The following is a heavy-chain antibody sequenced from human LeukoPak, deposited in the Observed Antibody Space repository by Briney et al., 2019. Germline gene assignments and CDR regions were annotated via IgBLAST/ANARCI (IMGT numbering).Heavy chain of an antibody. Sequence: SETLSLTCTVSGYSISSGYYWGWIRQPPGKGLEWIGSIYHSGSTYYNPSLKSRVTISVDTSKNRFSLKLPSVTAADTAVYYCARVVDYMDVWGKGTTVTVSS. CDR2: IYHSGST. J-gene: IGHJ6*03. V-gene: IGHV4-38-2*02. CDR3: ARVVDYMDV. CDR1: GYSISSGYY.